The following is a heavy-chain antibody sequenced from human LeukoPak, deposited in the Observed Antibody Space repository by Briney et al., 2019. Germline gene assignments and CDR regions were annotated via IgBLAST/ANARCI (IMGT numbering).Heavy chain of an antibody. CDR3: TPVMVEDRGF. J-gene: IGHJ4*02. V-gene: IGHV3-15*01. CDR1: GFIFNKAW. Sequence: GGSLRLSCAASGFIFNKAWMNWVRQAPGKGPEWVGRIKSNNDGGTTDYASPVEGRFIISRDDSKNAIYLQMNRLIIDDTAIYYCTPVMVEDRGFWGQGTLVTVSS. D-gene: IGHD2-21*01. CDR2: IKSNNDGGTT.